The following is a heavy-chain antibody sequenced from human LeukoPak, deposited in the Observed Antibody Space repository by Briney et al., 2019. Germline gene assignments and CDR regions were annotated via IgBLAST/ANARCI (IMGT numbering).Heavy chain of an antibody. CDR1: GYSFTSYW. CDR2: IYPGDSHT. Sequence: GESLKISCKGSGYSFTSYWIGWVRQMPGKGLEWMGVIYPGDSHTRYSPSFQGQVTISADKSISTAFLQWSSLKASDTAMYYCARYLSGSYSGYYFDYWGQGTLVTVSS. CDR3: ARYLSGSYSGYYFDY. J-gene: IGHJ4*02. D-gene: IGHD1-26*01. V-gene: IGHV5-51*01.